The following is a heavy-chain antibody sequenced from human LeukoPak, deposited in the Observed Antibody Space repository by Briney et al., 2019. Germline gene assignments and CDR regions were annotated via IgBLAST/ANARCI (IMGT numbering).Heavy chain of an antibody. V-gene: IGHV3-49*03. CDR3: TRDKYSGSYPGSD. J-gene: IGHJ4*02. Sequence: GGSLRLSCTASGFTFGDYAMSWFRQAPGKGLEWVGFIRSKAYGGTTEYAASVKGRFTISRDDSKSIAYLQMNSLKTEDTAVYYCTRDKYSGSYPGSDWGQGTLDTVSS. D-gene: IGHD1-26*01. CDR1: GFTFGDYA. CDR2: IRSKAYGGTT.